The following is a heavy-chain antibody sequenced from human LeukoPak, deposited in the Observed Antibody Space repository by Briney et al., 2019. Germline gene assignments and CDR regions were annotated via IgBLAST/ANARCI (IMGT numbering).Heavy chain of an antibody. CDR3: ASDHWGSGSYHHYYFDY. CDR2: INPNSGGT. CDR1: GYTFTGYY. D-gene: IGHD3-10*01. Sequence: ASVKVSCKASGYTFTGYYMHWVRQAPGQGLEWMGWINPNSGGTNYAQKFQSWVTMTRDTSISTAYMELSSLRSEDTAVYYCASDHWGSGSYHHYYFDYWGQGTLVTVSS. V-gene: IGHV1-2*04. J-gene: IGHJ4*02.